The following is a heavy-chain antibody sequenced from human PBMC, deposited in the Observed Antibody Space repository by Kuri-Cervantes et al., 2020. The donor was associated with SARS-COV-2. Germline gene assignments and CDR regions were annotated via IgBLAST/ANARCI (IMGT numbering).Heavy chain of an antibody. CDR3: ARVETSHYSSYYMDV. J-gene: IGHJ6*03. CDR2: INSDGSVT. CDR1: GFTFSRSW. V-gene: IGHV3-74*01. Sequence: GESLKISCAASGFTFSRSWMLWVRQAPGKGLVWVSRINSDGSVTSYPDSVEGRFNISRDNAKNTLSLQMNSLSAEDTAVYFCARVETSHYSSYYMDVWGKGTTVTVSS.